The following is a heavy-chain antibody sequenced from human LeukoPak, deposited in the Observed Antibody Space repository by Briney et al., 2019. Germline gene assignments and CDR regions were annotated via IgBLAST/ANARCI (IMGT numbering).Heavy chain of an antibody. CDR3: ARGKVVAGTPGQNSWDS. CDR1: CGSISSYY. J-gene: IGHJ4*02. Sequence: SETLSLTCTVSCGSISSYYWNWIRQPAGKGREWIGRIYTSGSTNYNPSLKSRVSMSVDTSKNQFSLKLSSVTAADTAVYYCARGKVVAGTPGQNSWDSWGQGTLVTVSS. V-gene: IGHV4-4*07. CDR2: IYTSGST. D-gene: IGHD6-19*01.